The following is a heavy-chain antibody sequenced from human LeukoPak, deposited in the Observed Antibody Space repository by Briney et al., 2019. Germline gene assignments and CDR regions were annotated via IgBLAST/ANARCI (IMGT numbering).Heavy chain of an antibody. CDR3: ARDVGQFDF. CDR2: ISSSSSTI. CDR1: GFTFSSYS. V-gene: IGHV3-48*01. J-gene: IGHJ4*02. Sequence: GGSLRLSCAASGFTFSSYSINWVRQAPGKGLEWVSYISSSSSTIYYADSVKGRFTISRDNSKNTLYLQMDSLRAEDTAVYYCARDVGQFDFWGQGTLVTVSS. D-gene: IGHD2-15*01.